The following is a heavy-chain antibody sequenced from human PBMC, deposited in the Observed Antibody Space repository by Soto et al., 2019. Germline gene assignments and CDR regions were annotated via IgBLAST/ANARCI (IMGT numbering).Heavy chain of an antibody. J-gene: IGHJ3*02. CDR2: ISSSSSTI. Sequence: GGSLRLSCAASGFTFSSYSMNWVRQAPGKGLEWVSYISSSSSTIYYADSVKGRFTISRDNAKNSLYLQMNSLRDEDTAVYYCARDRSSSWFDAFDIWGQGTMVTVSS. D-gene: IGHD6-13*01. CDR1: GFTFSSYS. CDR3: ARDRSSSWFDAFDI. V-gene: IGHV3-48*02.